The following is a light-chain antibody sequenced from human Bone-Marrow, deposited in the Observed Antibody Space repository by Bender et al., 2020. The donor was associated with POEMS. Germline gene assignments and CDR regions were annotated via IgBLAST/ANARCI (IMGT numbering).Light chain of an antibody. V-gene: IGLV1-47*01. CDR3: VAWDDTLNGWV. CDR1: SSNIGKNY. J-gene: IGLJ2*01. Sequence: QSVLTQPPSASGTPGQRVTISCSGSSSNIGKNYIYWYQQLPGMAPKLLISRDNQRPSGVPDRVSGSKSGTSASLGISGLRSEDEGDYYCVAWDDTLNGWVFGGGTKLTVL. CDR2: RDN.